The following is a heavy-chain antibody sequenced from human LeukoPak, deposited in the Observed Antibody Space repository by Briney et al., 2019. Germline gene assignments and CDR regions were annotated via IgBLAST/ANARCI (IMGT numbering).Heavy chain of an antibody. CDR3: VRHVLRFLGDAFDI. CDR1: GGSISSYY. V-gene: IGHV4-4*07. J-gene: IGHJ3*02. CDR2: IYTSEST. D-gene: IGHD3-3*01. Sequence: SETLSLTCTVSGGSISSYYWSWIRQPAGKGLEWIGRIYTSESTNYNPSLKSRVTISVDTSKNQFSLKLSSVTAADTAVYYCVRHVLRFLGDAFDIWGQGTMVTVSS.